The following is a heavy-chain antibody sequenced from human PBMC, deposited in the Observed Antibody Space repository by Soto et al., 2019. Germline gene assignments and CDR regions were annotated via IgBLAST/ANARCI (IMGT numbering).Heavy chain of an antibody. J-gene: IGHJ6*03. V-gene: IGHV3-66*01. CDR2: IYSGGST. Sequence: QPGGSLRLSCAASGFTVSSNYMSWVRQASGKGLEWVSVIYSGGSTYYADSVKGRFTISRDNSKNTLYLQMNSLRAEDTAVYYCARALAAPGVYYYYYMDVWGKGTTVTVSS. CDR1: GFTVSSNY. D-gene: IGHD2-15*01. CDR3: ARALAAPGVYYYYYMDV.